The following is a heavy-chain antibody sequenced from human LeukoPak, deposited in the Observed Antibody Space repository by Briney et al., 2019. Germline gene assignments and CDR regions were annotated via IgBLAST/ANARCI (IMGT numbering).Heavy chain of an antibody. V-gene: IGHV4-39*07. CDR1: GGSISSGGYY. CDR2: INHSGST. Sequence: SETLSLTCTVSGGSISSGGYYWSWIRQPPGKGLEWIGEINHSGSTYYNPSLKSRVTISVDTSKNQFSLKLSSVTAADTAVYYCARDGTYCTNGVCYRLFDYWGQGTLVTVSS. D-gene: IGHD2-8*01. CDR3: ARDGTYCTNGVCYRLFDY. J-gene: IGHJ4*02.